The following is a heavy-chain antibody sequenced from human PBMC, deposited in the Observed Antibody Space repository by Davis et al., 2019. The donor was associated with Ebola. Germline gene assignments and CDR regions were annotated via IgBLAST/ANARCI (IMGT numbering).Heavy chain of an antibody. CDR3: ARVGYYDDSSGYHAGGMDV. CDR1: GGSVSSNNYF. CDR2: MHYSGTT. V-gene: IGHV4-39*07. D-gene: IGHD3-22*01. J-gene: IGHJ6*04. Sequence: SETLSLTCTVSGGSVSSNNYFWTWVRQPPGKGLEWIGSMHYSGTTYANPSLKSRVTISVDTSKNQFSLKLSSVTAADTAVYYCARVGYYDDSSGYHAGGMDVWGKGTTVTVSS.